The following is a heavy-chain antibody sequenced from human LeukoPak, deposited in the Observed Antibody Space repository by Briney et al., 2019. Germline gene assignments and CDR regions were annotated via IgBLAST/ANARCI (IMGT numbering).Heavy chain of an antibody. CDR3: ARSTVQSYYYYMDV. Sequence: GGSLRLSCAASGFTVSSNYMSWVRQAPGKGLEWVSVIYSGGSTYYADSVKGRFTISRDNSKNTLYLQMNSLRAEDTAVYYCARSTVQSYYYYMDVWGKGTTVTVSS. CDR2: IYSGGST. D-gene: IGHD4-11*01. V-gene: IGHV3-53*01. J-gene: IGHJ6*03. CDR1: GFTVSSNY.